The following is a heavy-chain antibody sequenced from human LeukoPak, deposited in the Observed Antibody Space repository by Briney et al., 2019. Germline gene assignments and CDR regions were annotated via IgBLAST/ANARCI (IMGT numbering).Heavy chain of an antibody. CDR3: AISDGWFDP. CDR1: GGSISSGSVY. J-gene: IGHJ5*02. Sequence: ASQTLSLTCTVSGGSISSGSVYWSWIRQPAGKGLEWIGRIYSSGDTNYNPSLKSRVTIDTSKNQFSLKLSSVTAADTAVYYCAISDGWFDPWGQGTLVTVSS. V-gene: IGHV4-61*02. D-gene: IGHD3-16*02. CDR2: IYSSGDT.